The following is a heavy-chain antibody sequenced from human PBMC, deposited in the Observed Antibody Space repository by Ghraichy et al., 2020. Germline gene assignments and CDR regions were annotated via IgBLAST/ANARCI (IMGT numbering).Heavy chain of an antibody. CDR1: GFTFRSYS. CDR2: ISSSSSYI. V-gene: IGHV3-21*01. Sequence: GGSLRLSCAASGFTFRSYSMNWVRQAPGKGLEWVSSISSSSSYIYYADSVKGRFTISRDNAKNSLYLQMNSLRAEDTAVYYCARDKKEGYFDYWGQGTLVTVSS. D-gene: IGHD3-3*01. J-gene: IGHJ4*02. CDR3: ARDKKEGYFDY.